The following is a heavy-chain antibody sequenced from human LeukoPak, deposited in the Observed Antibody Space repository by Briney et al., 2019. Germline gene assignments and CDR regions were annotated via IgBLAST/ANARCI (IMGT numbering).Heavy chain of an antibody. D-gene: IGHD2-2*01. CDR2: MNPNSGNT. CDR1: GYTFTSYD. V-gene: IGHV1-8*01. CDR3: ARNFRYCSSTSCYAYYYGMDV. Sequence: ASVTVSCTASGYTFTSYDINWVRQATGQGLEWMGWMNPNSGNTGYAQKFQGRVTMTRNTSISTAYMELSSLRSEDTAVYYCARNFRYCSSTSCYAYYYGMDVWGQGTTVTVSS. J-gene: IGHJ6*02.